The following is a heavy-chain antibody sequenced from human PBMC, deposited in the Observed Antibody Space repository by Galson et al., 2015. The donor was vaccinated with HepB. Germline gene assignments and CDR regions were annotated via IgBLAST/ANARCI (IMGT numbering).Heavy chain of an antibody. CDR1: GFTFSSYA. D-gene: IGHD3-9*01. J-gene: IGHJ4*02. CDR2: IGDSGTNT. Sequence: SLRLSCAASGFTFSSYAMSWVRQVPGKGLEWVSAIGDSGTNTYYADSVKGRFTISRDNSKNTLYLQMNSLRAEDTAVYYCARDFNPTSYDILTGYYGYWGQGTLVTVSS. CDR3: ARDFNPTSYDILTGYYGY. V-gene: IGHV3-23*01.